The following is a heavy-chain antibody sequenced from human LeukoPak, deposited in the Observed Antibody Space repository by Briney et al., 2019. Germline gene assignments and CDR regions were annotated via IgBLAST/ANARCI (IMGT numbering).Heavy chain of an antibody. J-gene: IGHJ3*02. CDR3: ARDHLANYYGSGSDADAFDI. V-gene: IGHV3-21*01. Sequence: PGGSLRLSCAASGFTFSSYSMNWVRQAPGKGLEWVSSISSSSSYIYYADSVKGRFTISRDNAKNSLYLQMNSLRAEDTAAYYCARDHLANYYGSGSDADAFDIWGQGTMVTVSS. CDR1: GFTFSSYS. D-gene: IGHD3-10*01. CDR2: ISSSSSYI.